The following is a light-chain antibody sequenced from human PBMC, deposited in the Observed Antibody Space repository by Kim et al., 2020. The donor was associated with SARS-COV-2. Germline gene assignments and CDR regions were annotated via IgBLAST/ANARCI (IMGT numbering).Light chain of an antibody. Sequence: SPGERATLSCRASQSVNSNYLAWYKPKPGQAPRLLIYGSSSRASGIPDRFSGSGSGTDFTLTISRLEPEDFAVYYCQQYSSFPRTFGQGTKVDIK. CDR1: QSVNSNY. J-gene: IGKJ1*01. V-gene: IGKV3-20*01. CDR3: QQYSSFPRT. CDR2: GSS.